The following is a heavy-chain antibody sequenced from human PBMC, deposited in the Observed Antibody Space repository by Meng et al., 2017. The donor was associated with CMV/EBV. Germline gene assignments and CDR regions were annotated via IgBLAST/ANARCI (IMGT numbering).Heavy chain of an antibody. D-gene: IGHD6-13*01. CDR1: GGCISSSSYY. CDR2: IYYSGST. CDR3: ARGGIAAAGLH. Sequence: QRGRRESGPGRVKPAVALSLTCTVAGGCISSSSYYWGWIRQPPGKGLGWIGSIYYSGSTYYNPSLKSRVTISVDTSKNQFSLKLSSVTAADTAVYYCARGGIAAAGLHWGQGTLVTVSS. J-gene: IGHJ4*02. V-gene: IGHV4-39*07.